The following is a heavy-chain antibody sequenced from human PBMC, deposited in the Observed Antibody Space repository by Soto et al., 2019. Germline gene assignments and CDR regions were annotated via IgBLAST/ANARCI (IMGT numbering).Heavy chain of an antibody. CDR3: AIYKAVRPGGDDYYGMDV. V-gene: IGHV1-69*06. CDR2: IIPIFGTA. CDR1: GGTFSSYA. D-gene: IGHD6-6*01. J-gene: IGHJ6*02. Sequence: QVQLVQSGAEVKKPGSSVKVSCKASGGTFSSYAISWVRQAPGQGLEWMGGIIPIFGTANYAQKFQGRVTITADKSTSTAYMELSSLRSEDPAVYYCAIYKAVRPGGDDYYGMDVWGQGTTVTVSS.